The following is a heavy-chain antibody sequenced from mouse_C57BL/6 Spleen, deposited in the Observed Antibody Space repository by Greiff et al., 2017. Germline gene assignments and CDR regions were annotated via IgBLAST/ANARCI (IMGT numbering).Heavy chain of an antibody. V-gene: IGHV1-50*01. J-gene: IGHJ4*01. D-gene: IGHD1-1*01. Sequence: VQLQQSGAELVKPGASVKLSCKASGYTFTSYWMQWVKQRPGQGLEWIGEIDPSDSYTNYNQKFKGKATLTVDTSSSTAYMQLSSLTSEDSAVYYCARDATTVVARGYAMDYWGQGTSVTVSS. CDR2: IDPSDSYT. CDR1: GYTFTSYW. CDR3: ARDATTVVARGYAMDY.